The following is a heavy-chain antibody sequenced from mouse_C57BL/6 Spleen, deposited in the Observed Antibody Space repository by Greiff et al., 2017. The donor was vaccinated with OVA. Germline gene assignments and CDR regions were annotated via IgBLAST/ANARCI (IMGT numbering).Heavy chain of an antibody. CDR2: IDPETGGT. Sequence: QVQLQQSGAELVRPGASVTLSCKASGYTFTDYEMHWVQQPPVPGLEWIGAIDPETGGTAYNQKFKGKAILTADKSSSTAYMELRSLTAEDSAVYYCTRPGGREYYCDYWGQGTTLTVSA. CDR3: TRPGGREYYCDY. V-gene: IGHV1-15*01. D-gene: IGHD3-3*01. J-gene: IGHJ2*01. CDR1: GYTFTDYE.